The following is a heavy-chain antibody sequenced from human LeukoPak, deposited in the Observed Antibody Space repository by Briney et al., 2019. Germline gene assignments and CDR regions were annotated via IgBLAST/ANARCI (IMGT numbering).Heavy chain of an antibody. D-gene: IGHD6-19*01. CDR1: GGTFSSYA. CDR2: IIPIFGTA. Sequence: SVKVSCXASGGTFSSYAISWVRQAPGQGLEWMGGIIPIFGTANCAKKFQGRVTITADESTSTAYMELSSLRSEDTAVYYCARHSGQWLGRDVLDYWGQGTLVTVSS. V-gene: IGHV1-69*13. J-gene: IGHJ4*02. CDR3: ARHSGQWLGRDVLDY.